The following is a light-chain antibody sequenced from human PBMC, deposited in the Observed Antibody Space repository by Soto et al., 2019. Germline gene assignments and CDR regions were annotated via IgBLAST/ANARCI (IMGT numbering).Light chain of an antibody. J-gene: IGLJ1*01. CDR3: SSYTSRSTLV. Sequence: QSALTQPASVSGSPGQSITISCTGTSSDVGGYNYVSWYQQHPGKAPKLMIYEVSNRPSGVSNRFSGSKSGNTASLTISGLQAEDEPDYYCSSYTSRSTLVFGTGTKLTVL. V-gene: IGLV2-14*01. CDR2: EVS. CDR1: SSDVGGYNY.